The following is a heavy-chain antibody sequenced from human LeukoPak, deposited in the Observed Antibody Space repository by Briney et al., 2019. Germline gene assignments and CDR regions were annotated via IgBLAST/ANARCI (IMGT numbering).Heavy chain of an antibody. V-gene: IGHV5-51*01. Sequence: KSGASLKISCQGSGYSFTSYWIGWVRQLPGKGLERMGIIYPGDSDTRYSPSFQGQVTISADKSISTAYLQWSSLKASDTAMYYCARGRARYEGGYSGYVSFDYWGQGTLVTVSS. CDR1: GYSFTSYW. CDR3: ARGRARYEGGYSGYVSFDY. CDR2: IYPGDSDT. D-gene: IGHD5-12*01. J-gene: IGHJ4*02.